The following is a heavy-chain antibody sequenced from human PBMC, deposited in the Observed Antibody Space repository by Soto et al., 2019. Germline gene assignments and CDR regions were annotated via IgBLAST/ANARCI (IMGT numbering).Heavy chain of an antibody. CDR2: IYYSGST. V-gene: IGHV4-31*03. D-gene: IGHD3-10*01. CDR3: ARYPAFGSKFAFDM. CDR1: GDSISSGYYY. J-gene: IGHJ3*02. Sequence: QVQLQESGPGLVKPSQTLSLTCTVSGDSISSGYYYWNWIRQHPGRGLEGIGYIYYSGSTHYNPSHKCRVTITVDTAKNQFTLKLSPVTDADTAVYYCARYPAFGSKFAFDMWGQGTMVTVSS.